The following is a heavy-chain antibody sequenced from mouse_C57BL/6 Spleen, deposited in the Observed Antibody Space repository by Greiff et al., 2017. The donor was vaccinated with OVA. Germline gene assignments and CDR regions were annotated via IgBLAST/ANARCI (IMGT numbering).Heavy chain of an antibody. CDR3: ARGIYDSLFGY. J-gene: IGHJ2*01. D-gene: IGHD2-3*01. CDR2: ISYDGSN. CDR1: GYSITSGYY. V-gene: IGHV3-6*01. Sequence: DVHLVESGPGLVKPSQSLSLTCSVTGYSITSGYYWNWIRQFPGNKLEWMGYISYDGSNNYNPSLKNRISITRDTSKNQFFLKLNSVTTEDTATYYCARGIYDSLFGYWGQGTTLTVSS.